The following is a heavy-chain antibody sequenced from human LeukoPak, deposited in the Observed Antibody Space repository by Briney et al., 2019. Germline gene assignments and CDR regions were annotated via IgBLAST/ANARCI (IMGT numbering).Heavy chain of an antibody. V-gene: IGHV1-69*01. D-gene: IGHD2-2*02. CDR3: AREGIVVVPAAIGYYFDY. CDR2: IIPIFGTA. Sequence: SVEVSCKASGGTFSSYAISWVRQAPGQGLEWMGGIIPIFGTANYAQKFQGRVTITADESTSTAYMELSSLRSEDTAVYYCAREGIVVVPAAIGYYFDYWGQGTLVTVSS. J-gene: IGHJ4*02. CDR1: GGTFSSYA.